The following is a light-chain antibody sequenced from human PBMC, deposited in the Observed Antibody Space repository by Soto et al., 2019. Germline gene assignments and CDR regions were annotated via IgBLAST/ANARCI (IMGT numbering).Light chain of an antibody. V-gene: IGKV2-40*01. Sequence: DIVMTQTPLSLPVTPGEPASISCRSSQSLLDSDDGNTYLDWYLQKPGQSPQLLISTLSYRASGVPDRFSGSGSGTDFTLRISRVEAGDVGVYYCMQRKEFPYIFGQGTKLEIE. J-gene: IGKJ2*01. CDR2: TLS. CDR1: QSLLDSDDGNTY. CDR3: MQRKEFPYI.